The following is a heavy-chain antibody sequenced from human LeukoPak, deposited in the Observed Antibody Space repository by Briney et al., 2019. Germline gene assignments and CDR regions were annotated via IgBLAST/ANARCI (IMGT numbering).Heavy chain of an antibody. V-gene: IGHV1-46*01. Sequence: ASVKVSCKASGYTFTSYYMHWVRQAPGQGLEWMGIINPSGGSTSYAQKLQGRVTMTTDTSTSTAYMELRSLRSDDTAVYYCARFHLNYYDSSGYYSADYWGQGTLVTVSS. CDR2: INPSGGST. D-gene: IGHD3-22*01. CDR1: GYTFTSYY. J-gene: IGHJ4*02. CDR3: ARFHLNYYDSSGYYSADY.